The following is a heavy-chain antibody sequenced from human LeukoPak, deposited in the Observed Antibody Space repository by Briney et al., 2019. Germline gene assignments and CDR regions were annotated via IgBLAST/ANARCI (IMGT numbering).Heavy chain of an antibody. V-gene: IGHV3-21*01. Sequence: GGSLRLSCAASGFTFSSYSMNWVRQAPGKGLEWVSSISSSSSYIYYADSVKGRFTISRDDAKNSLYLQMNSLRAEDTAVYYCARDLGGAADYWGQGTLVTVSS. J-gene: IGHJ4*02. CDR1: GFTFSSYS. D-gene: IGHD2-15*01. CDR2: ISSSSSYI. CDR3: ARDLGGAADY.